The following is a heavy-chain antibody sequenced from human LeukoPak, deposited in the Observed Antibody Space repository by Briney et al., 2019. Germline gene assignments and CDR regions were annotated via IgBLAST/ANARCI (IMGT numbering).Heavy chain of an antibody. CDR3: ATSYGDYASGY. V-gene: IGHV3-21*01. CDR1: GFTFSSYS. D-gene: IGHD4-17*01. CDR2: ISSSSSYI. Sequence: GGSLRLSCAASGFTFSSYSMNWVRQAPGKGLEWVSSISSSSSYIYYADSVKGRFTISRDNAKNSLYLQMNSLRAKDTAVYYCATSYGDYASGYWGQGTLVTVSS. J-gene: IGHJ4*02.